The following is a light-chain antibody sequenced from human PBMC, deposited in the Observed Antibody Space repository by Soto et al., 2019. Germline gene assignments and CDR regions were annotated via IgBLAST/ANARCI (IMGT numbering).Light chain of an antibody. V-gene: IGLV2-8*01. CDR2: EVS. J-gene: IGLJ1*01. Sequence: QSVLTQPPSAAGSPGQSVTISCTGTSTDVGGYNYVSWYQQYPGKAPKLMIYEVSKRPSGVPDRFSGSKSGNTASLTVSGLQAEDEADYYCSSYTSSSTLEGVFGTGTKVTVL. CDR3: SSYTSSSTLEGV. CDR1: STDVGGYNY.